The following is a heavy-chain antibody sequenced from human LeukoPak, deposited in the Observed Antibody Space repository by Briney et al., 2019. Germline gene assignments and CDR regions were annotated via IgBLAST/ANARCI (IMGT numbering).Heavy chain of an antibody. D-gene: IGHD1-26*01. CDR3: ARARRSESYFPFDY. J-gene: IGHJ4*02. V-gene: IGHV3-53*01. CDR2: IYSGGST. CDR1: GFTVSSNY. Sequence: GGSLRLSCAASGFTVSSNYISWVRQAPGKGLEWVSVIYSGGSTYYADSVKGRFTISRDNSKNTLYLQVNSLRAEDTAVYYCARARRSESYFPFDYWGQGTLVTVSS.